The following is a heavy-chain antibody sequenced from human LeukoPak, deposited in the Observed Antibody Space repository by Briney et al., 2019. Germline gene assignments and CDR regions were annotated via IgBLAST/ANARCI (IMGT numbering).Heavy chain of an antibody. V-gene: IGHV3-11*01. J-gene: IGHJ4*02. D-gene: IGHD2-15*01. CDR1: GGSFSGYY. Sequence: LSLTCAVYGGSFSGYYMSWIRQAPGKGLEWVSYISSSGSTIYYADSVKGRFTISRDNAKNSLYLQMNSLRAEDTAVYYCARDCSGGSCYFFYWGQGTLVTVSS. CDR3: ARDCSGGSCYFFY. CDR2: ISSSGSTI.